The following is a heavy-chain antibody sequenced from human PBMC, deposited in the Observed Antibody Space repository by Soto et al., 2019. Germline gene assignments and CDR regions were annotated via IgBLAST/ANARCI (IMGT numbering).Heavy chain of an antibody. CDR1: GFTFSNYA. V-gene: IGHV3-30-3*01. Sequence: QVQLVESGGGVVQPGRSLRLSCAASGFTFSNYAMHWVRQAPGKGLEWVAVISYDGSNTYYADSVKGRFTISRDNSKNAVYLQMDSLRAEGRAVYYCARRPVTYYFDYWGQGTLVTVST. CDR3: ARRPVTYYFDY. CDR2: ISYDGSNT. D-gene: IGHD4-17*01. J-gene: IGHJ4*02.